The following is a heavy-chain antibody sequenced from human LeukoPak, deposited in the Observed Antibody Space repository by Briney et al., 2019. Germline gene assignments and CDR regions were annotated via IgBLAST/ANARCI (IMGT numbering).Heavy chain of an antibody. D-gene: IGHD1-26*01. V-gene: IGHV4-30-2*01. J-gene: IGHJ6*03. CDR3: ARVDVGATTLGPTYYYYYMDV. Sequence: PSQTLSLTCTVSGGSISSGGYYWSWIRQPPGKGLEWIGYIYHSGSTYYNPSLKSRVTISVDRSKNQFSLKLSSVTAADTAVYYCARVDVGATTLGPTYYYYYMDVWGKGTTVTVSS. CDR1: GGSISSGGYY. CDR2: IYHSGST.